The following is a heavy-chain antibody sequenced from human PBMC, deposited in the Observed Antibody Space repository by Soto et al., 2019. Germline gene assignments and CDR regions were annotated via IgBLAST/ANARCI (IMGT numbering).Heavy chain of an antibody. V-gene: IGHV1-69*01. D-gene: IGHD1-26*01. CDR2: IITIFGTA. CDR3: AASRGGGIVGARAFDI. J-gene: IGHJ3*02. CDR1: GGTFSSYA. Sequence: QVQLVQSGAEVKKPGSSVKVSCKASGGTFSSYAISWVRQAPGQGLEWMVGIITIFGTANYAKKFQGRVTITADESTSTAYMELSSLRSEDTAVYYCAASRGGGIVGARAFDIWGQGTMVTVSS.